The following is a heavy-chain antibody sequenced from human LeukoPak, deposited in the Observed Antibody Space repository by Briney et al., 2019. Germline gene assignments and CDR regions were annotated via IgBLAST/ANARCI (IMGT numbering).Heavy chain of an antibody. Sequence: SQTLSLTCTVSGGSISSGSYYWSWIRQPAGKGLEWIGRIYTSGSTNYNPSLKSRVTISVDTSKNQFSLKLSSVTAADTAVYYCARHIPVSYDAFDLWGRGTTVTVSS. CDR1: GGSISSGSYY. CDR3: ARHIPVSYDAFDL. J-gene: IGHJ3*01. D-gene: IGHD6-19*01. CDR2: IYTSGST. V-gene: IGHV4-61*02.